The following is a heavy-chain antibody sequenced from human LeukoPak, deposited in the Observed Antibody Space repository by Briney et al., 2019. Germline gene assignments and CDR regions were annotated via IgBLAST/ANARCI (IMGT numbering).Heavy chain of an antibody. CDR3: ARARVDFWSGYYDY. J-gene: IGHJ4*02. CDR1: GGSISSGNYY. Sequence: SETVSLTCTVSGGSISSGNYYWSWIRQPAGKGLEWIGRIYASGSTNHNPSLKSRVTISIDTSKNQFSLKLSSVTAADTAVYYCARARVDFWSGYYDYWGQGTLVTVSS. V-gene: IGHV4-61*02. CDR2: IYASGST. D-gene: IGHD3-3*01.